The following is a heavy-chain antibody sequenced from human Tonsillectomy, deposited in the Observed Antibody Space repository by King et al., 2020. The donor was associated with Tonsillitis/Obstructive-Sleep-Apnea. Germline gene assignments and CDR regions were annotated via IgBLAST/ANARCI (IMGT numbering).Heavy chain of an antibody. V-gene: IGHV1-69*14. CDR1: GANFSTYA. Sequence: QLVQSGAEVKKPGSSVRVSCKASGANFSTYAISWVRLAPGQGLEWLGGTFPIFHTANYAQKFQGRVTITADISTTTAYMELSSLRSEDTAVYYCGGGSYMDVWGKGTTVAVSS. J-gene: IGHJ6*03. CDR3: GGGSYMDV. D-gene: IGHD1-26*01. CDR2: TFPIFHTA.